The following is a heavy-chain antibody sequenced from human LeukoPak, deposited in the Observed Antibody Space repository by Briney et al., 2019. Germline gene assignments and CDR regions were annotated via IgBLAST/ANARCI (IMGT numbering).Heavy chain of an antibody. CDR2: ISAYNGNT. Sequence: ASVKVSCKASGFTFTSSAMQWVRQAPGQGLEWMGWISAYNGNTNYAQKLQGRVTMTTDTSTSTAYMELRSLRSDDTAVYYCARAFLYDYVWGSYRYTPDYWGQGTLVTVSS. D-gene: IGHD3-16*02. V-gene: IGHV1-18*01. CDR1: GFTFTSSA. J-gene: IGHJ4*02. CDR3: ARAFLYDYVWGSYRYTPDY.